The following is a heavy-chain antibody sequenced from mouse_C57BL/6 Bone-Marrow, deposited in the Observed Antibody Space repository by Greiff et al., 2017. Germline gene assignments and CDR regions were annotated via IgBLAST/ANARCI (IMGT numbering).Heavy chain of an antibody. CDR2: IDPSASYT. Sequence: VQLQQPGAELVMPGASVKLSCKASGYTFTSYWMHWVKQRPGQGLEWIGEIDPSASYTNYNQKFKGKSTLTVDKSSSTAYVQLSSLTSEDSAVYDCARDGYYFDYWGQGTTLTVSS. CDR1: GYTFTSYW. CDR3: ARDGYYFDY. J-gene: IGHJ2*01. V-gene: IGHV1-69*01.